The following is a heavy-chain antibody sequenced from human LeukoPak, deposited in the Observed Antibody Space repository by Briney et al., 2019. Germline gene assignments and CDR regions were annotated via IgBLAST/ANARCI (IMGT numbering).Heavy chain of an antibody. CDR3: ARVILAGSYYSDYFDY. D-gene: IGHD1-26*01. V-gene: IGHV4-39*07. CDR1: GGSISSSSYD. J-gene: IGHJ4*02. CDR2: IYYSGST. Sequence: PSETLSLTCTVSGGSISSSSYDWGWIRQPPGKGLDWIGSIYYSGSTYYNPSRKSRVTISVDTSKNQFSLKLSSVTAADTAVYYCARVILAGSYYSDYFDYWGQGTLVTVSS.